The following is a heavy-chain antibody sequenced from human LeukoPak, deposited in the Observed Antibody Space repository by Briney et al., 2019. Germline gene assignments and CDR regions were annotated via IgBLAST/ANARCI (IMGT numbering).Heavy chain of an antibody. CDR1: GGSISSYY. Sequence: TSQTLSLTCTVSGGSISSYYWSWIRQPPGKGLEWIGYIYYSGSTNYNPSLKSRVTISVDTSKNQFSPKLSSVTAADTAVYYCASSGYSYGYGLWGKGTTVTVSS. J-gene: IGHJ6*04. CDR2: IYYSGST. D-gene: IGHD5-18*01. CDR3: ASSGYSYGYGL. V-gene: IGHV4-59*01.